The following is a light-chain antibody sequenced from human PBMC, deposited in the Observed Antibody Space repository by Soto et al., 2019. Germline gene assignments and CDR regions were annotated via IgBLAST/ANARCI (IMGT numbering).Light chain of an antibody. Sequence: EIVMTQSPATLSVSPGARATLSCRASQSVSSNLAWYQQKPGQAPRLLIYGASTRATGIPARFSGTGSGTDFTLTVSSLQSEDFAVYYCQQYDNWPQTFGQGTKVDIK. CDR3: QQYDNWPQT. J-gene: IGKJ1*01. V-gene: IGKV3-15*01. CDR2: GAS. CDR1: QSVSSN.